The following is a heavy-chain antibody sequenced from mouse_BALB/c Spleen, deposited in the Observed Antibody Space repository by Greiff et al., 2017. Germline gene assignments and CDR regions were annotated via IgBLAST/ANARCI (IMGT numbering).Heavy chain of an antibody. Sequence: VQLQQSGAELAKPGASVKMSCKASGYTFTSYWMHWVKQRPGQGLEWIGYINPSTGYTEYNQKFKDKATLTADTSSSTAYMQLSSLTSEDSAVYYCARWYALFAYWGQGTLVTVSA. CDR1: GYTFTSYW. D-gene: IGHD1-1*02. CDR2: INPSTGYT. V-gene: IGHV1-7*01. CDR3: ARWYALFAY. J-gene: IGHJ3*01.